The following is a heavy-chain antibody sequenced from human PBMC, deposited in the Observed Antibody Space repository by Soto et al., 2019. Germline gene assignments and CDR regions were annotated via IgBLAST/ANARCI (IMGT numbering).Heavy chain of an antibody. D-gene: IGHD1-26*01. J-gene: IGHJ6*02. Sequence: PVGSLRLSCAASGFTFSSYAMSWVRQAPGKGLEWVSAISGSGGSTYYADSVKGRFTISRDNSKNTLYLQMNSLRAEDTAVYYCAKDQVSSGSYYIYYYGMDVWGQGTTVTVSS. CDR3: AKDQVSSGSYYIYYYGMDV. CDR2: ISGSGGST. V-gene: IGHV3-23*01. CDR1: GFTFSSYA.